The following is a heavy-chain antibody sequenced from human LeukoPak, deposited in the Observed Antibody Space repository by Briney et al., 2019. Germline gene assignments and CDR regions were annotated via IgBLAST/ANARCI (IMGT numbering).Heavy chain of an antibody. Sequence: GGSLRLSCAASGFTFRSYSMNWVRQAPGKGLEWVSSINSDSNYIYYADSVQGRFTISRDNVKNSLYLQMNSLRAEDTAVYYCAVAYYYGSGDAFDIWRQGRKVTVSS. J-gene: IGHJ3*02. CDR1: GFTFRSYS. D-gene: IGHD3-10*01. CDR3: AVAYYYGSGDAFDI. V-gene: IGHV3-21*01. CDR2: INSDSNYI.